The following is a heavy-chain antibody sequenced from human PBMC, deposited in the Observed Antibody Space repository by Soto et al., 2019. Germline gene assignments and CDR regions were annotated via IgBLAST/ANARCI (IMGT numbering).Heavy chain of an antibody. V-gene: IGHV3-73*01. Sequence: GGSLRLSCAASGFTFSGSAMHWVRQASGKGLEWVGRIRSKANSYATAYAASVKGRFTISRDDSKNTAYLQMNSLKTEDTAVYYCTSSSWYGIYYYYGMDVWGQGTTVTVSS. CDR1: GFTFSGSA. J-gene: IGHJ6*02. CDR2: IRSKANSYAT. D-gene: IGHD6-13*01. CDR3: TSSSWYGIYYYYGMDV.